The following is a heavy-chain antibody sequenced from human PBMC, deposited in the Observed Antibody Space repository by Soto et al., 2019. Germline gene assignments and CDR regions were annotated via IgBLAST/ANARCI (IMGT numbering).Heavy chain of an antibody. V-gene: IGHV3-30*18. CDR2: ISYDGGNE. J-gene: IGHJ4*02. CDR3: AKDRYSGTYPTDFDY. Sequence: PGGSLRLSCAASGFTFDDYAMHWVRQAPGKGLEWVALISYDGGNEKYTESVKDRFTISRDDSHNVAYLQMSSLRTEDTAMYYCAKDRYSGTYPTDFDYWGQGSLVTVSS. CDR1: GFTFDDYA. D-gene: IGHD1-26*01.